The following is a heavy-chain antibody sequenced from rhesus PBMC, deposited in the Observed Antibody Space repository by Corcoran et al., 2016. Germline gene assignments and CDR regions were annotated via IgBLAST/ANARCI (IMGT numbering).Heavy chain of an antibody. D-gene: IGHD2-21*01. J-gene: IGHJ6*01. CDR2: ISSGGSI. V-gene: IGHV3S43*01. Sequence: EVQLVESGGGLVQPGGSLRLSCAAPGFTSGNSDLIWIRQAPGKCLEGVSYISSGGSIYYSDSVKGRFTISRDNAKNTLYLQMSSLRVEDTAVYYCANTLEYCTGSGCYGLDSWGQGVVVTVSS. CDR3: ANTLEYCTGSGCYGLDS. CDR1: GFTSGNSD.